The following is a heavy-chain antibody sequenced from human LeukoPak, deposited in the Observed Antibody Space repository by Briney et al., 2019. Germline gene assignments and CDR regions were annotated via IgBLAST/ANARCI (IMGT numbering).Heavy chain of an antibody. CDR2: IYYSGST. D-gene: IGHD5-18*01. CDR1: GDSISSYY. J-gene: IGHJ6*02. Sequence: SETLSLTCTVSGDSISSYYWSWLRQPPGKGGEGVGYIYYSGSTNYNPSLKSRVTISVDTSKNQFSLKLSSVTAADTAVYYCAREGGYSYGSRVDYYYGMDVWGQGTTVTVSS. V-gene: IGHV4-59*12. CDR3: AREGGYSYGSRVDYYYGMDV.